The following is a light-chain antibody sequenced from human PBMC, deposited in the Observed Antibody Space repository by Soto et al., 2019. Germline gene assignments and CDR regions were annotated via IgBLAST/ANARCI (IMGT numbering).Light chain of an antibody. CDR3: TSYTKDTTYV. CDR1: YSDIGAFDS. J-gene: IGLJ1*01. CDR2: GVN. V-gene: IGLV2-14*01. Sequence: QVVLTQPASVSGSPGQSITVSCTGTYSDIGAFDSVSWYQHHPGRAPKLLIFGVNRRPSGISYRFSASKSGNTASLTISGLQAEDEADYYCTSYTKDTTYVFGTGTKVTVL.